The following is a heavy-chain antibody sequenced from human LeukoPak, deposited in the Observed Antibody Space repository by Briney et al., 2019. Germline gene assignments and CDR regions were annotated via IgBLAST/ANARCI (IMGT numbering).Heavy chain of an antibody. J-gene: IGHJ5*02. Sequence: ASVKVSCKASRYTFSNYDINWVRQATGQGLEWMGWMSPNSGNTGYAQKFQGRVTMTRDTSTSTAYMELRGLISEDTAVYYCVRDGEGVAISVNYWFDPWGQGTLVTVSS. CDR2: MSPNSGNT. CDR3: VRDGEGVAISVNYWFDP. V-gene: IGHV1-8*01. D-gene: IGHD3-10*01. CDR1: RYTFSNYD.